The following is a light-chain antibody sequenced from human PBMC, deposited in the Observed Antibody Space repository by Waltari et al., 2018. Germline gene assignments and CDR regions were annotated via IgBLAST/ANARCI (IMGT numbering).Light chain of an antibody. CDR1: QRIHSR. J-gene: IGKJ1*01. CDR3: QQYNTFSGT. V-gene: IGKV1-5*01. CDR2: DVS. Sequence: DIQMTQSPSTLSASIGDRVTITCRASQRIHSRLAWYQQRPGKAPQLLIYDVSSLETGAPSRFSGSGSGTEFTLTISSLQPDDFATYYCQQYNTFSGTFGQGTKVEIK.